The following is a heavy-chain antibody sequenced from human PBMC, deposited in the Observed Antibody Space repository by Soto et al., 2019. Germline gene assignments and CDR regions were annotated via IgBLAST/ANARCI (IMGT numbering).Heavy chain of an antibody. V-gene: IGHV4-34*01. J-gene: IGHJ5*02. D-gene: IGHD2-2*01. CDR1: GGSFSGYY. CDR3: ARGLGYCSSTSCP. CDR2: INHSGST. Sequence: QVQLQQWGAGLLKPSETLSLTCAVYGGSFSGYYWSWIRQPPGKGLEWIGEINHSGSTNYNPSLKSRVTISVDTSKNQFSLKLSSVDAAEPAVYYCARGLGYCSSTSCPWGQGTLVTVSS.